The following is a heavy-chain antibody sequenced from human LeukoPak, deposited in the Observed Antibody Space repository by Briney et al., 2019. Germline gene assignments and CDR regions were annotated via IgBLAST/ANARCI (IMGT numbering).Heavy chain of an antibody. CDR1: GFTFSRYW. Sequence: GGSLRLSCAASGFTFSRYWMQWVRQAPGKGLEWVSTISGSGVSTYYADSVKGRFTISRDNSKNTLYLQMNSLRAEDTAVYYCAKEYYFDYWGQGTLVTVSS. J-gene: IGHJ4*02. CDR2: ISGSGVST. CDR3: AKEYYFDY. V-gene: IGHV3-23*01.